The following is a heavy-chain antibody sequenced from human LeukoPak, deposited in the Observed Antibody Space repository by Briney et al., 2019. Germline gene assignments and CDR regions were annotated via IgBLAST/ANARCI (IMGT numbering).Heavy chain of an antibody. Sequence: GGSLRLSCAASGLTLSSYEMKWVRQPPGRGLGWVSYISSSGSTINYAHSVKGRFIISRDNATNSLYVQLDSRLAEDPAVYYCARDRGPWGQGTLVTVSS. D-gene: IGHD3-10*01. J-gene: IGHJ5*02. CDR3: ARDRGP. CDR2: ISSSGSTI. V-gene: IGHV3-48*03. CDR1: GLTLSSYE.